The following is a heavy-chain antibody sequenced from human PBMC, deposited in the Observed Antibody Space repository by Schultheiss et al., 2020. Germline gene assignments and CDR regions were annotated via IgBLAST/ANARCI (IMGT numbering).Heavy chain of an antibody. D-gene: IGHD6-19*01. J-gene: IGHJ4*02. V-gene: IGHV4-61*01. Sequence: SETLSLTCAVSGYSISSGYYWSWIRQPPGKGLEWIGYIYYSGSTKYNPSLKNRVTISVDTSKNQFSLKLYSVTAADTAVYYCATQDHSSGWYSWGQGTLVTVSS. CDR3: ATQDHSSGWYS. CDR1: GYSISSGYY. CDR2: IYYSGST.